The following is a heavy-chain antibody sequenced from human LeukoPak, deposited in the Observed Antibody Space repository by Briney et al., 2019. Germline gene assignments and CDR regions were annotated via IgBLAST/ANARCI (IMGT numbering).Heavy chain of an antibody. CDR1: RGSISSYY. J-gene: IGHJ4*02. D-gene: IGHD6-19*01. CDR3: AGGSYPGYSSVIDY. Sequence: SETLSLTCTVSRGSISSYYWSWIRQPDGKGLEWIGRIYTSGSTNYNPSLKSRVTMSVDTSKNQFSLKLSSVTAADTAVYYCAGGSYPGYSSVIDYWGQGTLVTVSS. CDR2: IYTSGST. V-gene: IGHV4-4*07.